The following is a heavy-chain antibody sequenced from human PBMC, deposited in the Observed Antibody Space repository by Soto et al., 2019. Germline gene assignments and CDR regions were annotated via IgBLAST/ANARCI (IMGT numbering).Heavy chain of an antibody. CDR2: IYYSGST. Sequence: QVQLQESGPGLVKPSETLSLTCTVSGGSISSYYWSWIRQPPGKGLEWIGYIYYSGSTNYNPSLKSRVTISVDTSKNQFSLKLSSVTAADTAVYYCARDGPGYYDSSGFREGNYYGMDVWGQGTTVTVSS. V-gene: IGHV4-59*01. CDR1: GGSISSYY. CDR3: ARDGPGYYDSSGFREGNYYGMDV. D-gene: IGHD3-22*01. J-gene: IGHJ6*02.